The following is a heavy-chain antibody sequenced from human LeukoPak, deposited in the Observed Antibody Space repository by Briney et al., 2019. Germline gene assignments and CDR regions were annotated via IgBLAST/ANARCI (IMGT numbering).Heavy chain of an antibody. CDR3: ARVAVVTATIFDY. CDR1: GYTFTGYY. J-gene: IGHJ4*02. V-gene: IGHV1-2*06. D-gene: IGHD2-21*02. Sequence: ASVKVSCKASGYTFTGYYMHWVRQAPGQGLEWMGRINPNSGGTNYAQKFQGRVTTTRDTSISTAYMELSRLRSDDTAVYYCARVAVVTATIFDYWGQGTLVTVSS. CDR2: INPNSGGT.